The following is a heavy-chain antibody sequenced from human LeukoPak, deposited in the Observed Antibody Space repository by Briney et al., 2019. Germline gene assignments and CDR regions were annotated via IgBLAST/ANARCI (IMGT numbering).Heavy chain of an antibody. V-gene: IGHV3-43*02. J-gene: IGHJ3*02. D-gene: IGHD3-10*01. CDR3: TKNGGYSDAFDI. CDR1: GFIFDDYA. Sequence: QPGGSLRLSCAASGFIFDDYAMHWVRQAPGKGLEWVSLISGDGGRTYYTDSVKGRFTISRDNSKHSLYLQMNSLRTEDTALYYCTKNGGYSDAFDIWGQGTMVTVSS. CDR2: ISGDGGRT.